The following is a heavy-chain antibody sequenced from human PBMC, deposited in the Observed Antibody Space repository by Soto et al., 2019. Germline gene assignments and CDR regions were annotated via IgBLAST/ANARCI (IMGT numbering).Heavy chain of an antibody. CDR3: ASETTAARPVDWFDP. D-gene: IGHD6-6*01. Sequence: ASAKVSCKASGGTFSSYAISWVRQAPGQGLEWMGGIIPIFGTANYAQKFQGRVTITADESTSTAYMELSSLRSEDTAVYYCASETTAARPVDWFDPWGQGTLVTVSS. CDR2: IIPIFGTA. V-gene: IGHV1-69*13. J-gene: IGHJ5*02. CDR1: GGTFSSYA.